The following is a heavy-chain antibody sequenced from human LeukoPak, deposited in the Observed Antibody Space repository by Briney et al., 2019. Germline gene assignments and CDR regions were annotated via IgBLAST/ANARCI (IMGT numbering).Heavy chain of an antibody. CDR1: GGSFSGYY. Sequence: PSETLSLTCAVYGGSFSGYYWSWIRQPPGKGLEWIGEINHSGSTNYNPSLQGRVTISLDTSRNQFSLKLSSVTAADTAVYYCASGDNDPLFDYWGQGTLVTVSS. J-gene: IGHJ4*02. D-gene: IGHD1-1*01. V-gene: IGHV4-34*09. CDR3: ASGDNDPLFDY. CDR2: INHSGST.